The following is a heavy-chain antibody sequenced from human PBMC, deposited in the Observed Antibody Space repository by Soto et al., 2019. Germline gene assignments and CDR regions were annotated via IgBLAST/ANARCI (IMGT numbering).Heavy chain of an antibody. CDR3: ARVRASGWYLPDY. V-gene: IGHV4-61*01. CDR1: GGSVSSGSYY. CDR2: IYYSGST. J-gene: IGHJ4*02. Sequence: QVQLQESGPGLVKPSETLSLTCTVSGGSVSSGSYYWSWIRQPPGKGLEWIGYIYYSGSTNYNPSLKSRLTISVDTSKNQFSLKLSSVTAADTAVYYCARVRASGWYLPDYWGQGTLVTVSS. D-gene: IGHD6-19*01.